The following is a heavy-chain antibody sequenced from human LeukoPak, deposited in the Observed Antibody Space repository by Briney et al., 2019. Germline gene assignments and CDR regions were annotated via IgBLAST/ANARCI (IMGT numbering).Heavy chain of an antibody. Sequence: ASVKVSYKASGYTFVGYYLHWVRQAPGQGLEWMAWIDPYTGNTHYAQKFQGRITVTRDTSVSTTYMELSWLTSDDTARYYCAREYSASEHWGQGTLVTVSS. CDR1: GYTFVGYY. D-gene: IGHD5-12*01. V-gene: IGHV1-2*02. CDR3: AREYSASEH. J-gene: IGHJ4*02. CDR2: IDPYTGNT.